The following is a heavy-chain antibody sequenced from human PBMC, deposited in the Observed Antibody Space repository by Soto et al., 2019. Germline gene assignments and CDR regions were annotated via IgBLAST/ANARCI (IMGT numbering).Heavy chain of an antibody. Sequence: PGGSLRLSCVVSGFAVRDYYMSWVRQAPGRGLEWISVIYSGGTTYYAASVGGRFTISRDTSKNTVYLQMNSLRAEDTAMYFCARDRTISDYRSSGALGLWGQGTLVTVSS. V-gene: IGHV3-66*01. CDR1: GFAVRDYY. D-gene: IGHD3-10*01. J-gene: IGHJ4*02. CDR2: IYSGGTT. CDR3: ARDRTISDYRSSGALGL.